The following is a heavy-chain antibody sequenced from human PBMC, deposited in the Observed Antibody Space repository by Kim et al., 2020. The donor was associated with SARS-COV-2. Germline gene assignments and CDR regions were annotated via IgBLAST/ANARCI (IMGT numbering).Heavy chain of an antibody. CDR3: ARHSGYYGSGTHL. CDR2: IYYSGST. D-gene: IGHD3-10*01. Sequence: SETLSLTCTVSGGSISSSSYYWGWIRQPPGKGLEWIGSIYYSGSTYYNPSLKSRVTISVDTSKNQFSLKLSSVTAADTAVYYCARHSGYYGSGTHLWGQGTLVTVSS. V-gene: IGHV4-39*01. J-gene: IGHJ4*02. CDR1: GGSISSSSYY.